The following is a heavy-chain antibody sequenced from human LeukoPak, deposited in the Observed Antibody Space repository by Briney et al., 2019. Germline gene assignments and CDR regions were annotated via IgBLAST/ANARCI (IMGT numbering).Heavy chain of an antibody. CDR3: ARDCTNGVCYLIFDY. Sequence: GASVKVSCKASGYTFTSYGISWVRQAPGQGLEWMGWISAYNGSTSYAQKFQGRVTMTRDTSTSTVYMELSSLRSEDTAVYYCARDCTNGVCYLIFDYWGQGTLVTVSS. J-gene: IGHJ4*02. CDR2: ISAYNGST. D-gene: IGHD2-8*01. CDR1: GYTFTSYG. V-gene: IGHV1-18*01.